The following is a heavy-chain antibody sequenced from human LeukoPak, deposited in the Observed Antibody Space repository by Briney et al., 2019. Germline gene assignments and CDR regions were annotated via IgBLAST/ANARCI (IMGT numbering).Heavy chain of an antibody. CDR1: GGTFISYA. Sequence: SVKVSCKASGGTFISYAISWVRQAPGQGLEWMGGIIPIFGTANYAQKFQGRVTITADESTSTAYMELSSLRSEDTAVYYCATSFYYYDSSGYYPTDYWGQGTLVTVSS. J-gene: IGHJ4*02. CDR2: IIPIFGTA. V-gene: IGHV1-69*13. CDR3: ATSFYYYDSSGYYPTDY. D-gene: IGHD3-22*01.